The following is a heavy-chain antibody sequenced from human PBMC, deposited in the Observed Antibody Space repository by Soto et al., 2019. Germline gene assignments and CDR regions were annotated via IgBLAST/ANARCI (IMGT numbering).Heavy chain of an antibody. CDR1: GFTFSSYG. J-gene: IGHJ5*02. D-gene: IGHD5-12*01. V-gene: IGHV3-30*18. Sequence: PGGSLRLSCAASGFTFSSYGIHWVRQAPGKGLEWVAVISYDGSSTYYADSVKGRFTISRDNSKNTLYLQMNSLRAEDTAVYYCAKVGNVDIVATIFQDWFDPWGQGTLVTVSS. CDR2: ISYDGSST. CDR3: AKVGNVDIVATIFQDWFDP.